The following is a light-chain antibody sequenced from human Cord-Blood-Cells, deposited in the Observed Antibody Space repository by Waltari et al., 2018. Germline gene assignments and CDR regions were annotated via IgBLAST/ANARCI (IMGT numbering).Light chain of an antibody. J-gene: IGLJ2*01. CDR1: SSDVGGYNY. CDR2: AVS. V-gene: IGLV2-8*01. CDR3: SSYAGSNNFVV. Sequence: QSALTQPPSASGSPGQSVTISCTGTSSDVGGYNYVSCYQQHPGKAPKLMSYAVSQRPSGVPDRFSGSKSGNTASLTVSGLQAEDGADYYCSSYAGSNNFVVFGGGTKLTVL.